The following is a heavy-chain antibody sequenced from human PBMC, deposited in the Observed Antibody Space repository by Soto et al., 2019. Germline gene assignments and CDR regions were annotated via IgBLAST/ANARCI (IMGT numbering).Heavy chain of an antibody. Sequence: GASLKVSCKASGGTFSSYAISWVRQAPGQGLEWMGGIIPIFGTANYAQKFQGRVTITADESTSTAYMELSSLRSEDTAVYYCATPRIAAAALDYWGQGTLVTVSS. V-gene: IGHV1-69*13. CDR3: ATPRIAAAALDY. CDR1: GGTFSSYA. J-gene: IGHJ4*02. CDR2: IIPIFGTA. D-gene: IGHD6-13*01.